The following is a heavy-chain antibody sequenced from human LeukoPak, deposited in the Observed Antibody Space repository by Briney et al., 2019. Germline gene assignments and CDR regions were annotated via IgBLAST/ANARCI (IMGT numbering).Heavy chain of an antibody. CDR3: ARGSYDILTGYLGWFDP. D-gene: IGHD3-9*01. J-gene: IGHJ5*02. Sequence: SERLSLTCTVSGGSISSSGYVWIWIRQPPGKGLEWIGYIYYSGSTNYNPSLKGRVTISVDTSKNQFSLKLSSVTAADTAVYYCARGSYDILTGYLGWFDPWGQGTLVTVSS. V-gene: IGHV4-61*08. CDR2: IYYSGST. CDR1: GGSISSSGYV.